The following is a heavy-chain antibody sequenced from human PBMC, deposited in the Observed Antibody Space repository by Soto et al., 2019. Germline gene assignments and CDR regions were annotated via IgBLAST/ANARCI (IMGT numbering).Heavy chain of an antibody. CDR3: ARDSAVVVAATYYYYGMDV. D-gene: IGHD2-15*01. CDR2: IYHSGST. V-gene: IGHV4-38-2*02. CDR1: GYSISSGYY. J-gene: IGHJ6*02. Sequence: SETLSLSCAVSGYSISSGYYWGWIRQPPGKGLEWIGSIYHSGSTYYNPSLKSRVTISVDTSKNQFSLKLSSVTAADTAVYYCARDSAVVVAATYYYYGMDVWGQGTTVTVSS.